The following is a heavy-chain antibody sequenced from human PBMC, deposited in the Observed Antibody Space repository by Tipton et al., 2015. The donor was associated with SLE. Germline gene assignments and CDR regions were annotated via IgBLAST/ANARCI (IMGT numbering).Heavy chain of an antibody. CDR1: GGPIRNSPYY. D-gene: IGHD6-25*01. J-gene: IGHJ4*02. Sequence: LRLSCHVAGGPIRNSPYYWAWIRQTRGKRLEWIGSVFDTGYTAYNPSLEGRVSLSVDTSNNEFSLKLSSVIAADTAVYFCARQDLGRAATLTFDIWGLGALVTVSS. CDR2: VFDTGYT. V-gene: IGHV4-39*01. CDR3: ARQDLGRAATLTFDI.